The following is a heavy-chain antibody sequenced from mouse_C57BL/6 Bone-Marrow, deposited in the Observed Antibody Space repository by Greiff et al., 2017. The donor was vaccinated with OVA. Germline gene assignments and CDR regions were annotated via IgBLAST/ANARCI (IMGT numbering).Heavy chain of an antibody. J-gene: IGHJ4*01. CDR2: SRNKANDYTT. Sequence: EVQGVESGGGLVQSGRSLRLSCATSGFTFSDFYMEWVRQAPGKGLEWIAASRNKANDYTTEYSASVKGRFIVSRDTSQSILYLQMNALRAEDTAIYYSARDACEGYHAMDDWGQGTSVTVSS. CDR3: ARDACEGYHAMDD. V-gene: IGHV7-1*01. CDR1: GFTFSDFY.